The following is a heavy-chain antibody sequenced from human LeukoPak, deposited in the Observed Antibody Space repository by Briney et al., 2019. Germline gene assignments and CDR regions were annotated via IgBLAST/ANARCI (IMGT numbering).Heavy chain of an antibody. Sequence: KPSETLSLTCTVSGGSISNYYWNWIRQPPGKGLERIGYIYDSGSTNYNPSLKSRVTISVDTSKNQFSLKLRSVTAADTAVYYCARVDSAVAIDYWGQGILVTVSS. CDR3: ARVDSAVAIDY. CDR1: GGSISNYY. CDR2: IYDSGST. D-gene: IGHD6-19*01. J-gene: IGHJ4*02. V-gene: IGHV4-59*01.